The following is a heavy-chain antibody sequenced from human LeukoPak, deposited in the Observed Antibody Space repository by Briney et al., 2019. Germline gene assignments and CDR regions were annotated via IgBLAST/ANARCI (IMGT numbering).Heavy chain of an antibody. D-gene: IGHD3-10*01. J-gene: IGHJ3*02. Sequence: GASVKVSCKASGGTFSSYAISWVRQAPGQGLEWMGGIMPMFDTANYADKFQGRVTIVAEESTNTAYMELSSLRSEDTAVYYCARENNMVRGVIDIWGQGTMVTVSS. V-gene: IGHV1-69*13. CDR1: GGTFSSYA. CDR3: ARENNMVRGVIDI. CDR2: IMPMFDTA.